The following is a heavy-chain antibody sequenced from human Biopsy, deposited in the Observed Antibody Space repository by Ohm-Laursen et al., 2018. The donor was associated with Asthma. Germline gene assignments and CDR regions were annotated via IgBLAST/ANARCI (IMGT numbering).Heavy chain of an antibody. Sequence: SLRLSCSASGFTFSSYGMHWVRQAPGKGLEWVAVIWYDGSNKYYADSVKGRFTISRDNSKSTLYLQMNSLRAEDTAVYYCAKERYYDFWSGYPIWGQGTMVTVSS. CDR1: GFTFSSYG. CDR3: AKERYYDFWSGYPI. CDR2: IWYDGSNK. V-gene: IGHV3-33*06. D-gene: IGHD3-3*01. J-gene: IGHJ3*02.